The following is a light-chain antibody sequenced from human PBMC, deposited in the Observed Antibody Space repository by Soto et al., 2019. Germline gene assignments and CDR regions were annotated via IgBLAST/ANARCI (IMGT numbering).Light chain of an antibody. Sequence: DIQITQSPSTLSASVGDRVTITCRASQSISDWLAWYQQRSGKAPKLLSYKASSLQSGVPPRFSGSGSGTEFTLTISSLQPDDFATYYCQQYNRFPYTFGQGTKLEI. V-gene: IGKV1-5*03. CDR1: QSISDW. CDR3: QQYNRFPYT. CDR2: KAS. J-gene: IGKJ2*01.